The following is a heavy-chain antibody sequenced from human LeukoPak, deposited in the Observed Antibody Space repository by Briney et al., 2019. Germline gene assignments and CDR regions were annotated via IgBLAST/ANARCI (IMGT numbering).Heavy chain of an antibody. D-gene: IGHD6-19*01. J-gene: IGHJ4*02. CDR1: GFVFSKYA. Sequence: GGSLRLSCVGSGFVFSKYAVHWVRQAPGKGLEWVAVVSYDGDFKLYGDSVKGRFTISRDNSQNMLFLQMNDLRPQDAATYFCARGPYSHDSSGFSYFLQYWGQGTVVTVSS. CDR2: VSYDGDFK. CDR3: ARGPYSHDSSGFSYFLQY. V-gene: IGHV3-30-3*01.